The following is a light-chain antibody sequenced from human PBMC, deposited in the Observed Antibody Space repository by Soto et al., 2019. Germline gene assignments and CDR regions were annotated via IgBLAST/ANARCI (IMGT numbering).Light chain of an antibody. Sequence: QPVLTQPPSASGTPGQRVTVSCSGSSSNIGSNTVNWYQQLPGTAPKLLIYSNNQPPSGVPDRFSGSKSGTSASLAISGLQCEDEADYYCAAWDDSLHGVVFGGGTKVTVL. CDR3: AAWDDSLHGVV. CDR1: SSNIGSNT. CDR2: SNN. V-gene: IGLV1-44*01. J-gene: IGLJ2*01.